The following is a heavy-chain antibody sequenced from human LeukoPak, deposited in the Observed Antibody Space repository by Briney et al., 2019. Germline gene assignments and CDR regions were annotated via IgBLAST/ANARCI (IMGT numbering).Heavy chain of an antibody. CDR3: ARAPVAYQNAFDI. J-gene: IGHJ3*02. Sequence: PSETLSLTCTVSGGSLSSYYWSCIRQPPGEGLEWIGDIYYSASTNYNPSLKSRVTISVDTSKNQFSLKLSSVTAADTAVYYCARAPVAYQNAFDIWGQGTMVTVSS. CDR2: IYYSAST. D-gene: IGHD2-2*01. CDR1: GGSLSSYY. V-gene: IGHV4-59*01.